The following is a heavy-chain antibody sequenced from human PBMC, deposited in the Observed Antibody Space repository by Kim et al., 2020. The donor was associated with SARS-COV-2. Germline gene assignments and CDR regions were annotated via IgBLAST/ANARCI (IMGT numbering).Heavy chain of an antibody. J-gene: IGHJ4*02. CDR2: ILHTGST. Sequence: SETLSLTCAVSGGSVSGDKWWSWVRQPPGEGLQWIGEILHTGSTNHNPSLTSRVTISLDKSKNQFSLKLSSVTAADTAVYYCAREGRNGYSLDYWGQGTLVTVSS. CDR1: GGSVSGDKW. V-gene: IGHV4-4*02. D-gene: IGHD4-4*01. CDR3: AREGRNGYSLDY.